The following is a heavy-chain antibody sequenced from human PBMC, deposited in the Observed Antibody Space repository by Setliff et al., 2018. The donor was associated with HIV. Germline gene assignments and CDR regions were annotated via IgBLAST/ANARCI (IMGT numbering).Heavy chain of an antibody. V-gene: IGHV1-2*04. CDR3: VREVRAAYKGPLWFGQSDPRPDTFDI. D-gene: IGHD3-10*01. J-gene: IGHJ3*02. CDR1: GYTFTAYY. Sequence: ASVKVSCKASGYTFTAYYIHWVRQAPGQGLEWMGWINPYSGGTNYAQNFQGWVTMTRDTSIKTAYMELSRLASDDTALYLCVREVRAAYKGPLWFGQSDPRPDTFDIWGQGTMVTVSS. CDR2: INPYSGGT.